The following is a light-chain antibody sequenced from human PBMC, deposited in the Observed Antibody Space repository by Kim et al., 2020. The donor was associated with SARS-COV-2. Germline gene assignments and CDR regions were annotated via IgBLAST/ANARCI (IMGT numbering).Light chain of an antibody. Sequence: GQAITIACTGTSSDVGGYDQVSCFQQPPGKAPKLLIYDVTQRPSGVHNRFSASKSGNTASLTISGLQTEDEADYYCCSYAGSFIFVFGGGTQLTVL. CDR3: CSYAGSFIFV. CDR2: DVT. CDR1: SSDVGGYDQ. V-gene: IGLV2-11*03. J-gene: IGLJ3*02.